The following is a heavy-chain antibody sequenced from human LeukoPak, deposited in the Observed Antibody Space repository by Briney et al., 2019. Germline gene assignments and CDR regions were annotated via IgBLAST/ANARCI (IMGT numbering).Heavy chain of an antibody. D-gene: IGHD3-10*01. CDR2: INPNSGGT. CDR1: GYTFTGYY. V-gene: IGHV1-2*02. J-gene: IGHJ4*02. Sequence: AASVKVSCKASGYTFTGYYMHWVRQAPGQGLEWMGWINPNSGGTNYAQKFQGRVTMTRDTSISTAYMELSRLRSDDTAVYYCARDRPTMVRGVIRPEFDYWGQGTLVTVSS. CDR3: ARDRPTMVRGVIRPEFDY.